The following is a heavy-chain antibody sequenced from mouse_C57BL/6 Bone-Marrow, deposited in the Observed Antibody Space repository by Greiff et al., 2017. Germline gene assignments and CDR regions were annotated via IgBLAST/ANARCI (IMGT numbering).Heavy chain of an antibody. Sequence: EVKLVESGGDLVKPGGSLKLSCAASGFTFSSYGMSWVRQTPDKRLEWVATISSGGSYTYYPDSVKGRFTISRDNAKNTLYLQMSSLKSEDTAMYYCARHFHGYYRFAYWGQGTLVTVSA. V-gene: IGHV5-6*01. CDR3: ARHFHGYYRFAY. CDR1: GFTFSSYG. CDR2: ISSGGSYT. D-gene: IGHD2-3*01. J-gene: IGHJ3*01.